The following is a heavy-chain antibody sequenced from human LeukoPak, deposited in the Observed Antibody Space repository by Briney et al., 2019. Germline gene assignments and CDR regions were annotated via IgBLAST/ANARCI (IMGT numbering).Heavy chain of an antibody. D-gene: IGHD3-22*01. CDR2: IYYSGST. Sequence: SETLSLTCTDPGGSISSYSWSWIRQPPGKGLEWVGYIYYSGSTNYNPSLKSRVTISVDTSKTQFSLKLSSVTAADTAVYYCASEGSISSAFDYWGQGTLVTVSS. J-gene: IGHJ4*02. CDR3: ASEGSISSAFDY. CDR1: GGSISSYS. V-gene: IGHV4-59*01.